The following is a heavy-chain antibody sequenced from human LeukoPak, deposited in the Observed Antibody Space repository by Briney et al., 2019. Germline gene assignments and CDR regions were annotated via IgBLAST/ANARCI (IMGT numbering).Heavy chain of an antibody. Sequence: ASVKVSCKASGYIFTGYYMHWVRQAPGQGLEWMGWINPNSGGTNYAQKFQGRVTMSRDTSISTAYMELSRLRSDDTAVYYCARDIRGYSYGYRLDYWGQGTLVTVSS. CDR3: ARDIRGYSYGYRLDY. V-gene: IGHV1-2*02. CDR2: INPNSGGT. D-gene: IGHD5-18*01. CDR1: GYIFTGYY. J-gene: IGHJ4*02.